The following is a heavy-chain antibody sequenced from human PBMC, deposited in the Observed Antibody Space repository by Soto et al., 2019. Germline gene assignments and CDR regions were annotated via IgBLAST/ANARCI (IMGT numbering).Heavy chain of an antibody. Sequence: QVQLVQSGAEVKKPGASVKVSCKASGYTFTSHGINWVRQAPGQGLEWMGRINVYNGNTNYAQKFQGRVTMTTDTFTTTAYMELRSLRPDDTAVYYCARDRREGIAVAGTRYGMDVWGQGTTVTVSS. V-gene: IGHV1-18*01. D-gene: IGHD6-19*01. CDR1: GYTFTSHG. CDR2: INVYNGNT. J-gene: IGHJ6*02. CDR3: ARDRREGIAVAGTRYGMDV.